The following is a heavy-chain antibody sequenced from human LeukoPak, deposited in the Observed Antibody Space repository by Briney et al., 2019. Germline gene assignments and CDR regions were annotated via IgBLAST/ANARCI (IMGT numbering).Heavy chain of an antibody. CDR2: ISGSGDKT. Sequence: PGGSLRLSRAASGFSLSTYAMSWVRQAPGGGLEWVSAISGSGDKTYHADSVKGRFTISKDNSENRLSLQMDSLRAEDTAVYFCEKDTTAWWYHRAYMNVWGKGTTVTVSS. V-gene: IGHV3-23*01. CDR3: EKDTTAWWYHRAYMNV. J-gene: IGHJ6*03. CDR1: GFSLSTYA. D-gene: IGHD2-15*01.